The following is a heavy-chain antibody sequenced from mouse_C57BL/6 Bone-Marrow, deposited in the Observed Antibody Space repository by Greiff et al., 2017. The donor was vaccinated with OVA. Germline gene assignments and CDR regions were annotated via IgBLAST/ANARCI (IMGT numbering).Heavy chain of an antibody. CDR2: IDPSDSYT. Sequence: QVQLQQPGAELARPGSSVKLSCKASGYTFTSYWMHWVKQRPIQGLEWIGYIDPSDSYTHYNQKFKDKATLTVDKSSSTAYMQLSSLTSEDSAVYDCARRDSYCEGCAMDYWGQGTSVTVSA. V-gene: IGHV1-52*01. J-gene: IGHJ4*01. CDR1: GYTFTSYW. CDR3: ARRDSYCEGCAMDY. D-gene: IGHD2-12*01.